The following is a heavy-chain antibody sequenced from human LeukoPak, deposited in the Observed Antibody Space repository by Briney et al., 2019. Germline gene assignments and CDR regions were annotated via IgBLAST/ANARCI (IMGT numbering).Heavy chain of an antibody. Sequence: SQTLTLTCTVSGGSISSGDYYWSWIRQPPGKGLEWIGYIYYSGSTYYNPSLKSRVTISVDTSKNQFSLKLSSVTAADTAVYYCASGLGYSGYDGPVYFQHWGQGTLVTVSS. J-gene: IGHJ1*01. V-gene: IGHV4-30-4*01. D-gene: IGHD5-12*01. CDR3: ASGLGYSGYDGPVYFQH. CDR2: IYYSGST. CDR1: GGSISSGDYY.